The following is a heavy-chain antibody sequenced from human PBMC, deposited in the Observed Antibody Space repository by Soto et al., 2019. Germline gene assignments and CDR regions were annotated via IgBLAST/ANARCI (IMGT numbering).Heavy chain of an antibody. CDR3: ARVTGEDSGGSPTRSGMDV. V-gene: IGHV4-59*01. Sequence: QVQLQESGPGLVKPSETLSVTCTVSGGSISSSYWSWIRQPPGKGLEWIGYVYYSGSTNYNPSLKSGVTIAIDTSKNQFSLKLSSVTAADTAVYYCARVTGEDSGGSPTRSGMDVWGQGTTVTVSS. J-gene: IGHJ6*02. D-gene: IGHD2-15*01. CDR2: VYYSGST. CDR1: GGSISSSY.